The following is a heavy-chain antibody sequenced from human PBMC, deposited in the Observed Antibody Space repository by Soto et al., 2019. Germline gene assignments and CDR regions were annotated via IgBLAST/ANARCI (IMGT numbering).Heavy chain of an antibody. J-gene: IGHJ6*02. D-gene: IGHD1-26*01. CDR1: GYTFTAYY. CDR3: ARVSVGANIDGMDV. Sequence: ASVQVSCKASGYTFTAYYIYWVRQAPGQGLEWMGRINPNGGGTNYAQKFQGRVTMTRDTSISTAYMELSRLKSDDTAVYYCARVSVGANIDGMDVWGLGTTVTVSS. V-gene: IGHV1-2*06. CDR2: INPNGGGT.